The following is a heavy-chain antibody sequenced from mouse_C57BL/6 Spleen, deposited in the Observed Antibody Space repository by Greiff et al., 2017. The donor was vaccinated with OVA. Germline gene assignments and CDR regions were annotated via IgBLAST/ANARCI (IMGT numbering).Heavy chain of an antibody. Sequence: EVQLQQSGPELVKPGASVKISCKASGYTFTDYYMNWVKQSHGKSLEWIGDINPNNGGTSYNQKFKGKATLTVDKSSSTAYMELRSLTSEDSAVYYCARHYGSSSWFAYWGQGTLVTVSA. D-gene: IGHD1-1*01. V-gene: IGHV1-26*01. J-gene: IGHJ3*01. CDR3: ARHYGSSSWFAY. CDR2: INPNNGGT. CDR1: GYTFTDYY.